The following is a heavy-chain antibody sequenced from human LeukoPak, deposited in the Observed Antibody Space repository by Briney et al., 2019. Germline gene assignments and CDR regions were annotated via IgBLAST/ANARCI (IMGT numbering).Heavy chain of an antibody. V-gene: IGHV4-61*02. D-gene: IGHD6-13*01. CDR2: IYTSGST. J-gene: IGHJ3*02. CDR3: AKGGIAAAGLDAFDI. Sequence: SETLSLTCTVSGGSISSGSYYWSWIRQPAGKGLEWIGRIYTSGSTNYNPSLKSRATISVDTSKNQFFLKLSSVTAADTAVYYCAKGGIAAAGLDAFDIWGQGTMVTVSS. CDR1: GGSISSGSYY.